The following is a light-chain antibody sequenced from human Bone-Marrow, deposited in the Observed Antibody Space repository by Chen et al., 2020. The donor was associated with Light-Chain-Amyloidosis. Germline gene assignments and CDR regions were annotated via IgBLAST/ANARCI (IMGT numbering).Light chain of an antibody. J-gene: IGLJ1*01. CDR3: SSYTITNTLV. Sequence: QSALTQPASVSGSPGPSTTLSCPGTSSDVGGDNHVSWYQQHPDKAPKLMIYEVTNRPSWVPDRFSGSKSDNTASLTISGLQTEDEADYFCSSYTITNTLVFGSGTRVTVL. CDR1: SSDVGGDNH. CDR2: EVT. V-gene: IGLV2-14*01.